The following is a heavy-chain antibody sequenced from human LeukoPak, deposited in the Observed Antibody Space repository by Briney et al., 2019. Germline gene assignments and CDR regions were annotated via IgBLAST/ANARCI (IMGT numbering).Heavy chain of an antibody. V-gene: IGHV1-2*04. Sequence: ASVKVSCKASGYTFTGYYMHWVRQAPGQGLEWMGWINPNSGGTNYAQKFQGWVTMTRDTSISTACMELSRLRSDDTAVYYCARDAGYSSGWYVDYWGQGTLVTVSS. CDR2: INPNSGGT. CDR3: ARDAGYSSGWYVDY. CDR1: GYTFTGYY. J-gene: IGHJ4*02. D-gene: IGHD6-19*01.